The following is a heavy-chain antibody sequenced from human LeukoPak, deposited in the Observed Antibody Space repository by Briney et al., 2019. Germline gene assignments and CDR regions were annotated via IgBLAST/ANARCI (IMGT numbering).Heavy chain of an antibody. Sequence: SETLFLTCTVSGGSISSYYWSWIRQPPGKGLEWVGYIYYSGSTNYNPSIKSRVTISVDTSKNQFSLKLSSVTAADTAVYYCARSYSSGWYAGVHDYWGQGTLVTVSS. CDR1: GGSISSYY. CDR3: ARSYSSGWYAGVHDY. CDR2: IYYSGST. J-gene: IGHJ4*02. D-gene: IGHD6-19*01. V-gene: IGHV4-59*01.